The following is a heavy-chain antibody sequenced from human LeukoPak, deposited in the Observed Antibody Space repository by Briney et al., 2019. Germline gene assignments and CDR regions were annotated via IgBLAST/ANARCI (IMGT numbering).Heavy chain of an antibody. Sequence: SETLSLTCTVYGGSFSGYYWSWIRRPPGKGLEWIGEINHSGSTNYNPSLKSRVTISVDTSKNQFSLKLSSVTAADTAVYYCARMYYDFWSGYSPDAFDIWGQGTMVTVSS. J-gene: IGHJ3*02. CDR3: ARMYYDFWSGYSPDAFDI. CDR2: INHSGST. D-gene: IGHD3-3*01. V-gene: IGHV4-34*01. CDR1: GGSFSGYY.